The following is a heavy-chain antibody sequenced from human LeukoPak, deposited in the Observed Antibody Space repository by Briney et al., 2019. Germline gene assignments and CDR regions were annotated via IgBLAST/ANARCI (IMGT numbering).Heavy chain of an antibody. CDR1: GYSFTTFG. V-gene: IGHV1-2*02. CDR2: INPNSGGT. J-gene: IGHJ4*02. CDR3: ATSSYGSGSYSASDY. Sequence: ASVKLSCKTSGYSFTTFGISWVRQAPGQGLEWMGWINPNSGGTNYAQKFQGRVTMTRDTSISTAYMELSRLRSDDTAVYYCATSSYGSGSYSASDYWGQGTLVTVSS. D-gene: IGHD3-10*01.